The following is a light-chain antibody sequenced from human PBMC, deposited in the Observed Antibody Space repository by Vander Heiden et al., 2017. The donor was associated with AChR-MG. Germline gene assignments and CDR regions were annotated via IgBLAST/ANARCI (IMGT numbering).Light chain of an antibody. CDR2: GHN. CDR1: RSNIGNNY. CDR3: AAWDDTLGAV. Sequence: QSVLTQPPSASGTPGQRVTISCSGGRSNIGNNYVYWYQQVPGTAPKLLIYGHNQRPPGVPDRFSGSKSGTSASLAISGLRSEDEADYYCAAWDDTLGAVFGGGTKLTVL. V-gene: IGLV1-47*01. J-gene: IGLJ2*01.